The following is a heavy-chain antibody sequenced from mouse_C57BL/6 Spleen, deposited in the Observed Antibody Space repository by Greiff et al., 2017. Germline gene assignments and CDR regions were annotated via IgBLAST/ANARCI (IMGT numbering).Heavy chain of an antibody. CDR1: GFTFTVYY. J-gene: IGHJ3*01. CDR2: IRNKANGYTT. Sequence: EVQRVESGGGLVQPGASLRLSCAASGFTFTVYYMSWVRQPPGKAPEWLALIRNKANGYTTEYTASVKGRFTISRDNSQNILYLQMNTLRAEDSATYYCVKAEGNYAWFAYWGQGTLVTVSA. D-gene: IGHD2-1*01. CDR3: VKAEGNYAWFAY. V-gene: IGHV7-4*01.